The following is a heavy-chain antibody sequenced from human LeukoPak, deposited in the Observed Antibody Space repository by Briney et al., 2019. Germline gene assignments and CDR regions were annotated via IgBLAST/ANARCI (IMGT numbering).Heavy chain of an antibody. CDR3: ARGRKSSYSSGQSFDY. CDR2: INPNSGGT. CDR1: GYTFTGYY. Sequence: SVKVSCKASGYTFTGYYMHWVRQAPGQGLEWMGRINPNSGGTNYAQKFQGRVTMTRDTSISTAYMELSRLGSDDTAVYYCARGRKSSYSSGQSFDYWGQGTLVTVSS. J-gene: IGHJ4*02. D-gene: IGHD6-19*01. V-gene: IGHV1-2*06.